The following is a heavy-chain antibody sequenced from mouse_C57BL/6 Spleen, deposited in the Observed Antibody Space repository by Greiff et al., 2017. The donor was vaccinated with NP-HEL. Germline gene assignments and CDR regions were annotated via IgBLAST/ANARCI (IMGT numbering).Heavy chain of an antibody. J-gene: IGHJ4*01. CDR1: GYTFTSYW. V-gene: IGHV1-50*01. D-gene: IGHD1-1*01. Sequence: QVQLQQPGAELVKPGASVKLSCKASGYTFTSYWMQWVKQRPGQGLEWIGEIDPSDSYTNYNQKFKGKATLTVDTSSSTAYMQLSSLTSEDSAVYYCARFDYGSSRYAMDYWGQGTSVTVSS. CDR3: ARFDYGSSRYAMDY. CDR2: IDPSDSYT.